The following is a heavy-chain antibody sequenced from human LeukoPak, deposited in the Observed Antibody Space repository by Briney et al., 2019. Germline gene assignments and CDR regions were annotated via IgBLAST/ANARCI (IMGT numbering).Heavy chain of an antibody. Sequence: ASVKVSCKASGYTFTAYYIHWVRRAPGQGLEWMGWINANSGGTESAQKFQGRVTMTRDTSISTAYMELSRLRSDDTAVYYCTRDHCTSINCYEYNYCGMDVWGQGTTVTVSS. CDR3: TRDHCTSINCYEYNYCGMDV. D-gene: IGHD2-2*01. CDR2: INANSGGT. V-gene: IGHV1-2*02. J-gene: IGHJ6*02. CDR1: GYTFTAYY.